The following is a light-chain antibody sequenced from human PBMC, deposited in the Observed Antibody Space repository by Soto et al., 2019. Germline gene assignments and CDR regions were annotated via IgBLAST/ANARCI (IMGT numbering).Light chain of an antibody. CDR2: LNSDGSH. V-gene: IGLV4-69*01. CDR3: QTWGTGIQV. J-gene: IGLJ2*01. CDR1: SGHSDYA. Sequence: QPVLTQSPSASASLGASVKLTCTLSSGHSDYAIAWHQQQPEKGPRYLMKLNSDGSHIKGDGIPDRFSGSSSGAERYLTISSLQSEDEADYYCQTWGTGIQVFGGGTKLTVL.